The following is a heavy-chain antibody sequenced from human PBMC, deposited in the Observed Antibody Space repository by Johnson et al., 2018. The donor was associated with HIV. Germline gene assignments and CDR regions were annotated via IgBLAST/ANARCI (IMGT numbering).Heavy chain of an antibody. J-gene: IGHJ3*02. CDR2: IYSGGST. V-gene: IGHV3-66*01. Sequence: VQLVESGGGLVQPGGSLRLSCAASGFTVSRNYMNWVRQAPGKGLEWVSVIYSGGSTHYADSVKGRFTISRDNAKNSLYLQMNSLRAEDTAVYYCARDVIKVIAARDDAFDIWGQGTMVTVSS. CDR3: ARDVIKVIAARDDAFDI. CDR1: GFTVSRNY. D-gene: IGHD6-6*01.